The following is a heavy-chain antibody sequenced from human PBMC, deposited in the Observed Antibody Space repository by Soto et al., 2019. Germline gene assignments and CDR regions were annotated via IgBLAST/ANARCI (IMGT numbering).Heavy chain of an antibody. CDR3: ARESSSGRRDRIDY. CDR1: GFTFSNHG. CDR2: IWYDGTNR. D-gene: IGHD6-19*01. Sequence: GGSLRLSCVASGFTFSNHGMHWVRQAPGKGLEWVTVIWYDGTNRFYADSVKGRFTISRDISENTVYLQMDSLRSGDTAVYYCARESSSGRRDRIDYWGQGTLVTVSS. V-gene: IGHV3-33*01. J-gene: IGHJ4*02.